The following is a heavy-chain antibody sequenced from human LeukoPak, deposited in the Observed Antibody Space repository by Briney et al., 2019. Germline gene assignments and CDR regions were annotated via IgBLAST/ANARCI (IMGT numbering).Heavy chain of an antibody. Sequence: GGSLRLSCAASGFIFSNYGMHWVRQAPGKGLEWVALISYDGSNKYYADSVKGRFTVSRDNSKNTVYLQMNSLRADDTAVYYCARTSPSQWLQLTGGTVDYWGQGTLVTVSS. CDR3: ARTSPSQWLQLTGGTVDY. J-gene: IGHJ4*02. D-gene: IGHD5-24*01. CDR2: ISYDGSNK. CDR1: GFIFSNYG. V-gene: IGHV3-30*03.